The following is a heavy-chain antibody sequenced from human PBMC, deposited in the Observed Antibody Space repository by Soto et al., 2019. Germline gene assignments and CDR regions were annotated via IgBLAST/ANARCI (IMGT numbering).Heavy chain of an antibody. J-gene: IGHJ4*02. CDR1: GFTFSRYA. V-gene: IGHV3-23*01. CDR3: AKAQYSGYEFSLNLDS. CDR2: ISGSGGST. Sequence: EGQLLASGGGLVQPGGSLRLSCAASGFTFSRYAMTWVRPAPGKGLEWVSGISGSGGSTYYADSVKGRFTFSRDNSKNTLYLQRNSLRAEDTALYYCAKAQYSGYEFSLNLDSWGQGTLVTVSS. D-gene: IGHD5-12*01.